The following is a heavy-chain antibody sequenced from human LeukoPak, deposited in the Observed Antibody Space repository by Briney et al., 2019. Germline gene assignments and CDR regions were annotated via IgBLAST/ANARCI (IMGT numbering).Heavy chain of an antibody. CDR1: GGSISSGSYY. CDR2: IYTSGST. Sequence: SQTLSLTCTVSGGSISSGSYYWSWIRQPAGKGLEWIGRIYTSGSTNYNPSLKSRVTKSVDTSKNQFSLKLSSVTAADTAVYYCARASHYYDSSGYYVDAFDIWGQGTMVTVSS. V-gene: IGHV4-61*02. J-gene: IGHJ3*02. D-gene: IGHD3-22*01. CDR3: ARASHYYDSSGYYVDAFDI.